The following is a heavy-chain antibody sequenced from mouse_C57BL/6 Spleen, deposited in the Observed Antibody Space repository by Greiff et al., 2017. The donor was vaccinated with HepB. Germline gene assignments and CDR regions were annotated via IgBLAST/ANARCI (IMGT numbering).Heavy chain of an antibody. V-gene: IGHV1-18*01. J-gene: IGHJ4*01. Sequence: SGPELVKPGASVKIPCKASGYTFTDYNMDWVKQSHGKSLEWIGDINPNNGGTIYNQKFKGKATLTVDKSSSTAYMELRSLTSEDTAVYYCARLAGTDYAMDYWGQGTSVTVSS. D-gene: IGHD4-1*01. CDR2: INPNNGGT. CDR1: GYTFTDYN. CDR3: ARLAGTDYAMDY.